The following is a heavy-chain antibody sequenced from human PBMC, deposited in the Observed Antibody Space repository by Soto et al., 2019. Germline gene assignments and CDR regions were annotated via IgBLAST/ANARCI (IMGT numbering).Heavy chain of an antibody. CDR2: IYYSGSP. V-gene: IGHV4-31*03. Sequence: QVQLQESGPGLVKPSQTLSLTCTVSGGSISSGGYYWSWIRQHPGKGLEWIGYIYYSGSPYYNPSLKSRVTTLVATAKNQVSLKLSSVTAADTAVYYCALTGPGSNPALAYWGQGTLVTVSS. CDR3: ALTGPGSNPALAY. CDR1: GGSISSGGYY. J-gene: IGHJ4*02. D-gene: IGHD3-10*01.